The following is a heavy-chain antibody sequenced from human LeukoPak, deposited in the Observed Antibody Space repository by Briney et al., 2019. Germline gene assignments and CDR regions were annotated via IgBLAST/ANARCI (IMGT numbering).Heavy chain of an antibody. CDR2: INHSGST. Sequence: PSETLSLTCAVYGGSFSGYYWSWIRQPPGKGLEWIGEINHSGSTNYNPSLKSRVTISVDTSKNQFSLKLSSVTAADTAVYYCARGFHDSGSYYGSSWFDPWGQGTLVTVSS. D-gene: IGHD3-10*01. CDR1: GGSFSGYY. V-gene: IGHV4-34*01. J-gene: IGHJ5*02. CDR3: ARGFHDSGSYYGSSWFDP.